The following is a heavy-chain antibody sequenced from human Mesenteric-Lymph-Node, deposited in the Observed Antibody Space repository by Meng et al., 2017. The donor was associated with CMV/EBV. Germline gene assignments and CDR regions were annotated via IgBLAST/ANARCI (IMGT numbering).Heavy chain of an antibody. V-gene: IGHV3-30-3*01. CDR1: GCSFTAYS. D-gene: IGHD2-15*01. Sequence: ASGCSFTAYSIHWVRQTPGKGLEWVGRIYDDRNNTSYANSVKGRITISRDKSKSTFSMEMTSLTSEDTAVYYCARDAAADTYCFDHWGQGTLVTVSS. J-gene: IGHJ5*02. CDR2: IYDDRNNT. CDR3: ARDAAADTYCFDH.